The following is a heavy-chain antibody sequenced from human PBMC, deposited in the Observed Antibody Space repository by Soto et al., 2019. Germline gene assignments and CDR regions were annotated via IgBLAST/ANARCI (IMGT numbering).Heavy chain of an antibody. J-gene: IGHJ4*02. Sequence: GGSLRLSCAASGFTVSSNYMSWVRQAPGKGLEYVSAISSNGGSTYYADSVKGRFTISRDNSKNTLYLQMSSLRAEDTAVYYCVKPGSYSYHFDYWGQGTLVTVSS. CDR1: GFTVSSNY. CDR3: VKPGSYSYHFDY. CDR2: ISSNGGST. D-gene: IGHD1-26*01. V-gene: IGHV3-64D*06.